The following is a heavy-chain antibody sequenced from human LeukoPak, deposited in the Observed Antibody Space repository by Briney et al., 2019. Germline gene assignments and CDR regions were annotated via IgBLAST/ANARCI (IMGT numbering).Heavy chain of an antibody. D-gene: IGHD3-10*01. CDR1: GFTFSSYG. CDR2: IRYDGSNK. Sequence: GGSLRLSCAASGFTFSSYGMHWVRQAPGKGLEWVAFIRYDGSNKYYADSVKGRFTISRDNSKDTLYLQMNSLRAEDTAVYYCAKDRGITMVRGVIPTFDYWGQGTLVTVSS. V-gene: IGHV3-30*02. J-gene: IGHJ4*02. CDR3: AKDRGITMVRGVIPTFDY.